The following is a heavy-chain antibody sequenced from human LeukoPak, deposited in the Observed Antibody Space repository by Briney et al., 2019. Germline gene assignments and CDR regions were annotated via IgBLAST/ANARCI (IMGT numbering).Heavy chain of an antibody. D-gene: IGHD3/OR15-3a*01. V-gene: IGHV1-18*04. CDR2: ISTYKGNT. CDR3: ARDRDWNLDY. J-gene: IGHJ4*02. Sequence: ASAKVSCRASGYTFTDYGISWVRQAPGQGLEWMGWISTYKGNTKYAQKFQGRVSVTTDTSTSTAYMELRSLTSDDTAVYYCARDRDWNLDYWGRGTLVTVSS. CDR1: GYTFTDYG.